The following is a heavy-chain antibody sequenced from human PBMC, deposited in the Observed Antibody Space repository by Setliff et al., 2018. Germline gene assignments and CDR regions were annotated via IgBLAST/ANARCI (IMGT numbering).Heavy chain of an antibody. J-gene: IGHJ3*02. D-gene: IGHD5-18*01. Sequence: PSETLSLTCAVSGYSINNAYYWGWIRQTPGKGLEWIGSIFHTGRSYYNPSLRSRVTMSVDTSQSQFSLKLSSVTAADTAVYYCAKDVGDGYGVDAYASGGFDIWGQGTRVTVS. CDR1: GYSINNAYY. CDR3: AKDVGDGYGVDAYASGGFDI. CDR2: IFHTGRS. V-gene: IGHV4-38-2*02.